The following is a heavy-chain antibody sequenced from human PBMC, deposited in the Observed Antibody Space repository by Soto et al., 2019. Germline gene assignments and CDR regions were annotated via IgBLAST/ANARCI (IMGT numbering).Heavy chain of an antibody. D-gene: IGHD1-26*01. Sequence: SDTLSLTCAVYGGSFSCYYWIWIRQPPGKGLEWIGEINHSGSTNYNPSLKSRVTISVDTSKNQFSLKLSSVTAADTAVYYCAGSGSYYNFDYWGQGTLVTVSS. CDR2: INHSGST. CDR3: AGSGSYYNFDY. J-gene: IGHJ4*02. V-gene: IGHV4-34*01. CDR1: GGSFSCYY.